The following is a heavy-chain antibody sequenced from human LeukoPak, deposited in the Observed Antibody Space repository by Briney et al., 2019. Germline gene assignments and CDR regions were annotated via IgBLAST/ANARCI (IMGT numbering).Heavy chain of an antibody. J-gene: IGHJ4*02. D-gene: IGHD1/OR15-1a*01. V-gene: IGHV4-31*03. CDR3: ARDSPYINNPGN. CDR1: GGSISSGGYH. Sequence: SQTLSLTCIVSGGSISSGGYHWTWIRQHPGKGLEWIGYIYYSGSTYYNPSLESRVTISVDTSKNQFSLKLSSVTAADTAVYYCARDSPYINNPGNWGQGTLVTVSS. CDR2: IYYSGST.